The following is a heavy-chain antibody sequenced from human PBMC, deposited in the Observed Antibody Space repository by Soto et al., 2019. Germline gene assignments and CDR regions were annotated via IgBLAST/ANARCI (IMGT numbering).Heavy chain of an antibody. CDR3: AREPTTAKPEGVDF. Sequence: ASVKVSCKASGYTFSDYYIHWVRQAPGQGLEWMGWINPNSGGTKYAPKFQGGVTMTRDTSITTAYMELSRLRSGDTAVYYCAREPTTAKPEGVDFWGQGTLVTVSS. V-gene: IGHV1-2*02. J-gene: IGHJ4*02. CDR2: INPNSGGT. D-gene: IGHD1-1*01. CDR1: GYTFSDYY.